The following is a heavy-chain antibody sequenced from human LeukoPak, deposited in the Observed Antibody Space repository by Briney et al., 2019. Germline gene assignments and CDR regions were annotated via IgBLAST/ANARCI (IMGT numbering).Heavy chain of an antibody. CDR1: GGSIGSSDHY. Sequence: ASQTLSLTCTVSGGSIGSSDHYWSWIRQPPGKGLEWIGYTYYSGSTHYSPSLKSRVTISVDTSKNQFSLKLSSVTAADTAVYYCARGPAYSYGNFDYWGQGTLVTVSS. V-gene: IGHV4-30-4*08. CDR3: ARGPAYSYGNFDY. CDR2: TYYSGST. J-gene: IGHJ4*02. D-gene: IGHD5-18*01.